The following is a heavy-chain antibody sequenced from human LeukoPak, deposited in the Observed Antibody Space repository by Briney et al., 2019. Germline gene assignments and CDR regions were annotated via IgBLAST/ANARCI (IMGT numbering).Heavy chain of an antibody. CDR3: AKEFGRDGYNLDAFDI. D-gene: IGHD5-24*01. J-gene: IGHJ3*02. V-gene: IGHV3-30*02. CDR1: GFTFSSYN. CDR2: IRYDGSNK. Sequence: GGSLRLSCAASGFTFSSYNMNWVRQAPGKGLEWVAFIRYDGSNKYYADSVKGRFTVSRDNSKNTLYLQMNSLRAEDTAVYYCAKEFGRDGYNLDAFDIWGQGTMVTVSS.